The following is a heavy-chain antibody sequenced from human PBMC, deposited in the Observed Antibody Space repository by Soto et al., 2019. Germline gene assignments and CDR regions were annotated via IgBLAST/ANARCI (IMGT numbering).Heavy chain of an antibody. J-gene: IGHJ5*02. V-gene: IGHV3-23*01. D-gene: IGHD1-26*01. CDR1: GFTFSSYA. Sequence: PGGSLRLSCAASGFTFSSYAMSWVRQAPGKGLEWVSAISGSGGSTYYADSVKGRFTIARHNAKNTLYLQMNSLRAEDTAVYYCAKVSENGVGVSNFDPWGQGTLVTVSS. CDR2: ISGSGGST. CDR3: AKVSENGVGVSNFDP.